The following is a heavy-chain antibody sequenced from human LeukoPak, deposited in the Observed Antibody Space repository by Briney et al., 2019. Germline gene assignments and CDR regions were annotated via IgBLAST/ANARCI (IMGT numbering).Heavy chain of an antibody. CDR3: ARGKYDFWSGYYSAGFDY. D-gene: IGHD3-3*01. Sequence: SETLSLTCTVSGGSISSGDSYWSWIRQPPGKGLEWIGYIYYSGSTYYNPSLKSRVTISVDTSKNQFSLKLSSVTAADTAVYYCARGKYDFWSGYYSAGFDYWGQGTLVTVSS. CDR2: IYYSGST. J-gene: IGHJ4*02. CDR1: GGSISSGDSY. V-gene: IGHV4-30-4*08.